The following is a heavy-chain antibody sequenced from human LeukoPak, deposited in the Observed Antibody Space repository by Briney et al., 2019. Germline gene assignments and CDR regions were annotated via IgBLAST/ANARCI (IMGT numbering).Heavy chain of an antibody. CDR1: GFTFSSYW. CDR2: IKQDGSEK. Sequence: GGSLRLSCAASGFTFSSYWMSWVRQAPGKGLEWVANIKQDGSEKYYVDSVKGRFTISRDNAKNSLYQQMNSLRAEDTAVYYCARESSGYSYGIRYYYYYMDVWGKGTTVTVSS. CDR3: ARESSGYSYGIRYYYYYMDV. V-gene: IGHV3-7*01. D-gene: IGHD5-18*01. J-gene: IGHJ6*03.